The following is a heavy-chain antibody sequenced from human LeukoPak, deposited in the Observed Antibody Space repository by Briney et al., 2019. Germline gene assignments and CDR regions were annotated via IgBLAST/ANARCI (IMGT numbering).Heavy chain of an antibody. CDR2: IQYDGSNK. CDR1: GFTFSTYG. V-gene: IGHV3-30*02. Sequence: GGSLRLSCAASGFTFSTYGMRWVRQAPGKGLEWVAFIQYDGSNKYSADSVKGRFTISRDNSKNTLYLQMNSLRAEDTAVYYCAPTGTTGFGYFDYWGQGTLVTVSS. CDR3: APTGTTGFGYFDY. D-gene: IGHD1-1*01. J-gene: IGHJ4*02.